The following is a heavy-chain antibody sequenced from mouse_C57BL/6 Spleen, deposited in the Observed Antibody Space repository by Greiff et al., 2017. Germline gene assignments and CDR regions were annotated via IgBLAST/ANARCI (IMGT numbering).Heavy chain of an antibody. V-gene: IGHV1-26*01. CDR1: GYTFTDYY. Sequence: EVQLQQSGPELVKPGASVKISCKASGYTFTDYYMNWVKQSHGKSLEWIGDINPNNGGTSYNQKFKGKATLTVDKSSSTAYMELRSLTSEDSAVYYCARWSYDSHWYFDVWGTGTTVTVSS. D-gene: IGHD2-4*01. CDR2: INPNNGGT. J-gene: IGHJ1*03. CDR3: ARWSYDSHWYFDV.